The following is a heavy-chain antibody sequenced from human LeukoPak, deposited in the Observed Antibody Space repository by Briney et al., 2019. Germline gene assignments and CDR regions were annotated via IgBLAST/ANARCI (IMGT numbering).Heavy chain of an antibody. D-gene: IGHD5-18*01. CDR3: AKDYSPTM. Sequence: GGSLRLSCAASGFIFSNYAMSWVRQAPGKGLEWVSAITGGGASTYYADSVQGRFTISRDNSKNTLYLQMNSLRAEDTAVYYCAKDYSPTMWGQGTLVTVSS. CDR1: GFIFSNYA. V-gene: IGHV3-23*01. CDR2: ITGGGAST. J-gene: IGHJ4*02.